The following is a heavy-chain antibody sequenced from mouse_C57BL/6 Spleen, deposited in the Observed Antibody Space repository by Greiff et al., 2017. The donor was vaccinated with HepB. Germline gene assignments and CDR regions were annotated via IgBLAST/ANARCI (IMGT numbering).Heavy chain of an antibody. Sequence: EVKLMESGGGLVQSGRSLRLSCATSGFTFSDFYMEWVRQAPGKGLEWIAASRNKANDYTTEYSASVKGRFIVSRDTSQSILYLQMNALRAEDTAIYYCARDSTGSYWYFDVWGTGTTVTVSS. D-gene: IGHD4-1*01. V-gene: IGHV7-1*01. CDR2: SRNKANDYTT. J-gene: IGHJ1*03. CDR1: GFTFSDFY. CDR3: ARDSTGSYWYFDV.